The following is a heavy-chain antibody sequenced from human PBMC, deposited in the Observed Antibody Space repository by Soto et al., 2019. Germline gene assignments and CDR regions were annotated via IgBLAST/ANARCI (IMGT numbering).Heavy chain of an antibody. Sequence: VQLVESGGGLIQPGGSLRLSCAASGFTVSSNYMSWVRQAPGKGLEWVSVIYSGGSTYYADSVKGRFTISRDNSKNTLYLQMNSLRAEDTAVYYCASSIVGATHYYYYGMDVWGQGTTVTVSS. CDR2: IYSGGST. V-gene: IGHV3-53*01. CDR3: ASSIVGATHYYYYGMDV. CDR1: GFTVSSNY. D-gene: IGHD1-26*01. J-gene: IGHJ6*02.